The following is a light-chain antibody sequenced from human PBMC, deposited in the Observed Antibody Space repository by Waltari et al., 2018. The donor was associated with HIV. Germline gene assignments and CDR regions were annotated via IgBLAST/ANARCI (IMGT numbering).Light chain of an antibody. CDR1: NIGDKT. J-gene: IGLJ3*02. Sequence: VLTQPPSVSVAPGKTARITCEGDNIGDKTGHRYQQKPGQAHVVVIFDGSDRPSRIPERFSGSNSANTATLTISRVAAGDEADYHCQVWDRGSDHWVFGGGTKLTVL. V-gene: IGLV3-21*04. CDR2: DGS. CDR3: QVWDRGSDHWV.